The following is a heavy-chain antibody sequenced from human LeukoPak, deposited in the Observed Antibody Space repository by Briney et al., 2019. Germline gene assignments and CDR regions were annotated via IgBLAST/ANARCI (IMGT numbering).Heavy chain of an antibody. CDR2: VSDTGSST. V-gene: IGHV3-23*01. J-gene: IGHJ3*02. D-gene: IGHD3-3*01. Sequence: GGSLRLSCAASGFTFSNSAMSWVRQAPGKGLEWVSTVSDTGSSTYYADSVKGRFTISRDSSKNTLYLQMNSLRAEDTAVYYCASFWSGYPLGAFDIWGQGTMVTVSS. CDR1: GFTFSNSA. CDR3: ASFWSGYPLGAFDI.